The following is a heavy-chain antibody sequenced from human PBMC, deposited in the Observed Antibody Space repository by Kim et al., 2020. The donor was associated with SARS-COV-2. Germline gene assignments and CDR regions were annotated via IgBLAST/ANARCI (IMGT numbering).Heavy chain of an antibody. Sequence: GGSLRLSCAASGFTFSSYAMSWVRQAPGKGLEWVSVIYSGGSSTYYADSVKGRFTISRDNSKNTLYLQMNSLRAEDTAVYYCAKDLLFGSRGFFDPWGQGTLVTVSS. D-gene: IGHD6-13*01. J-gene: IGHJ5*02. CDR3: AKDLLFGSRGFFDP. CDR2: IYSGGSST. V-gene: IGHV3-23*03. CDR1: GFTFSSYA.